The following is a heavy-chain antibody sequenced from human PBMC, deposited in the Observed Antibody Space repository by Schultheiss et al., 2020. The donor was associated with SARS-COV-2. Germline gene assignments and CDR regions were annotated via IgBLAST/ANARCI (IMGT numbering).Heavy chain of an antibody. CDR1: GFTFSSYW. J-gene: IGHJ4*02. CDR2: ISYDGSNK. D-gene: IGHD1-26*01. CDR3: ANGYSSVGNRDY. V-gene: IGHV3-30-3*01. Sequence: GESLKISCAASGFTFSSYWMHWVRQAPGKGLEWVAVISYDGSNKYYADSVKGRFTISRDNSKNTLYLQMNSLRAEDTAVYFCANGYSSVGNRDYWGQGTLVTVSS.